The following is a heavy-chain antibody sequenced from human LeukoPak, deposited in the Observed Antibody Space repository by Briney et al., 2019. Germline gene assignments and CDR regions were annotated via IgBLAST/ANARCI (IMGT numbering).Heavy chain of an antibody. CDR1: DDSISDYY. Sequence: SETLSLTCTVSDDSISDYYRGWIRQPPGKGLEWIGEINHSGSTNYNPSLKGRVTISVDTSKNQFSLKLSSVAAADTAVYYCARASDVVVVAATIKAGPFDIWGQGTMVTVSS. D-gene: IGHD2-15*01. CDR2: INHSGST. J-gene: IGHJ3*02. V-gene: IGHV4-34*01. CDR3: ARASDVVVVAATIKAGPFDI.